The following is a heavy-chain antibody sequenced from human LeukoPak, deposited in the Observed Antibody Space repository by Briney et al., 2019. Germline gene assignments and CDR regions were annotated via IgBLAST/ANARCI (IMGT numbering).Heavy chain of an antibody. CDR1: GGSVSSSGYY. CDR3: ARSDSSGYFPIDF. CDR2: IYYSGST. V-gene: IGHV4-61*08. J-gene: IGHJ4*02. Sequence: PSETLSLTCTVSGGSVSSSGYYWGWIRQPPGKGLEWIGYIYYSGSTNYNPSLKSRVTISVDTSKNQFSLKLSSVTAADTAVYFCARSDSSGYFPIDFWGQGTLVTVSS. D-gene: IGHD3-22*01.